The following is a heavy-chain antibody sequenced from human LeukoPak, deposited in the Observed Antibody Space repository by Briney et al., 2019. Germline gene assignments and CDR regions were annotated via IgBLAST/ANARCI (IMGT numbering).Heavy chain of an antibody. Sequence: ASVKVSCKASGYTFTSYGISWVRQAPGQGLEWMGWINTNTGNPTYAQGFTGRFVFSLDTSVSTAYLQISSLKAEDTAVYYCARVGGSSWYSSDYWGQGTLVTVSS. V-gene: IGHV7-4-1*02. CDR3: ARVGGSSWYSSDY. D-gene: IGHD6-13*01. CDR2: INTNTGNP. J-gene: IGHJ4*02. CDR1: GYTFTSYG.